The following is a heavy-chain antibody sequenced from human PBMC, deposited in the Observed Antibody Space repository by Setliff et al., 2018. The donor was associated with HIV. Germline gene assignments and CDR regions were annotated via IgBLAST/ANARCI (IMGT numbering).Heavy chain of an antibody. CDR1: GYTFTRYY. CDR2: INPAGGST. J-gene: IGHJ6*03. V-gene: IGHV1-46*01. CDR3: ARIVRPSYYYYYYMDV. Sequence: ASVKVSCKASGYTFTRYYMQWVRQAPGQGLEWMGIINPAGGSTTYAQKFQGRVTMTRDTSTSTVYMELSSLRSEDTAVYYCARIVRPSYYYYYYMDVWGKGATVTVSS. D-gene: IGHD3-10*02.